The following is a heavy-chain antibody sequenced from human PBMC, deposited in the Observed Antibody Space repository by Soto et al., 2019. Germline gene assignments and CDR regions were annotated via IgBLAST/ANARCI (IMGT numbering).Heavy chain of an antibody. V-gene: IGHV1-18*01. Sequence: QVQLVQSGAEVKKPGASVKVSCKASGYTFTSYGISWVRQSPGQGLEWMGWISAYNGNTNNAQKFQGRVAVTTDTSTCTAYMELMNLRSDDTAVYYCARTSGYSSTDNWFDPWGQGTLVTVS. CDR3: ARTSGYSSTDNWFDP. D-gene: IGHD6-13*01. J-gene: IGHJ5*02. CDR2: ISAYNGNT. CDR1: GYTFTSYG.